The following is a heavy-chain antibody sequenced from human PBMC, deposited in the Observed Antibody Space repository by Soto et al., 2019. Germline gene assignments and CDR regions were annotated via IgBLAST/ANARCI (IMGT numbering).Heavy chain of an antibody. V-gene: IGHV3-11*05. J-gene: IGHJ4*02. CDR1: GFTFSDYY. Sequence: QVQLVESGGGSVKPGGSLRLSCAASGFTFSDYYMAWIRQAPGKGLEWVSYVSSRSITTNYADSVKGRFTISRDDARNSLYLQMNSLTAEDTAVYYWVRDNGGTFDYWGQGTLVTVSS. CDR2: VSSRSITT. D-gene: IGHD2-8*01. CDR3: VRDNGGTFDY.